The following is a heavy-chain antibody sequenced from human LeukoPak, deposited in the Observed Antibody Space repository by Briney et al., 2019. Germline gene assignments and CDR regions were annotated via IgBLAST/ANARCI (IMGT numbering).Heavy chain of an antibody. V-gene: IGHV4-34*01. J-gene: IGHJ5*02. D-gene: IGHD1-14*01. CDR3: ARGLFHRKEPNWFDP. Sequence: TSETLSLTCAVYGGSFSGYYWSWIRQPPGKGLEWIGEINHSGSTNYNPSLKSRVTISVDTSKNQFSLKLSSVTAADTAVYYCARGLFHRKEPNWFDPWGQGTLVTVSS. CDR1: GGSFSGYY. CDR2: INHSGST.